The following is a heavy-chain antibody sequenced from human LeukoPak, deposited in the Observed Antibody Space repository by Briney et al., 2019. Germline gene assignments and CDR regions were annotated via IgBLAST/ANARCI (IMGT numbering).Heavy chain of an antibody. J-gene: IGHJ4*02. CDR2: ISGSGGST. CDR3: AKFSHIVVVPAVNFDY. Sequence: GGSLRLSCAASGFTFSTFAMIWVRQPPGKGLEWVSAISGSGGSTYYADSVKGRFTISRDNSKNTLYLQMNSLRAEDTAVYYCAKFSHIVVVPAVNFDYWGQGTLVTVSS. D-gene: IGHD2-2*01. V-gene: IGHV3-23*01. CDR1: GFTFSTFA.